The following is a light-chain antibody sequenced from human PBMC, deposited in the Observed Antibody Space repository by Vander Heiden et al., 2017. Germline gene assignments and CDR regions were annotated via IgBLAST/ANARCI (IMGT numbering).Light chain of an antibody. CDR1: SGSVSTSSF. Sequence: QTVVTQEPSFSVVPGGTITLTCDLSSGSVSTSSFPRWYQQTPGQAPRTLIYSTNPRSSGVPDRFSGSILGNKAALTITGAQADDESDDYCVLYMGSGIWVFGGGTKLTVL. CDR3: VLYMGSGIWV. J-gene: IGLJ3*02. CDR2: STN. V-gene: IGLV8-61*01.